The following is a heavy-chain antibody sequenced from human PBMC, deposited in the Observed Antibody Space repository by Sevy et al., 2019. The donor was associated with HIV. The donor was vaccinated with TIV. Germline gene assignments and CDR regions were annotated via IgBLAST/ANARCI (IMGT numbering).Heavy chain of an antibody. CDR1: GYTYTSYR. CDR2: ISAHNGDT. Sequence: ASVKVSCKASGYTYTSYRVSWVRRAPRQGLEWIGWISAHNGDTHYAQKFQGRVTMTTDTPTSTAYMDLRSLRSDDTAVYYCARAYCSGGSCYSLAYWGQGTLVTVSS. CDR3: ARAYCSGGSCYSLAY. D-gene: IGHD2-15*01. V-gene: IGHV1-18*01. J-gene: IGHJ4*02.